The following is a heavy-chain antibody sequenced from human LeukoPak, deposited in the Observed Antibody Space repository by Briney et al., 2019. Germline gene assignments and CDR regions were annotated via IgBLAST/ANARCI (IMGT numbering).Heavy chain of an antibody. V-gene: IGHV3-7*04. J-gene: IGHJ4*02. D-gene: IGHD2-21*01. CDR2: INQDGSEK. CDR3: ARDIYGGHDY. Sequence: QAGGSLRLSCAASGCTFSNYWMSWVRQAPGKGLEWVANINQDGSEKSYVDSVEGRFTISRDNAKKSLYLHVNSLRAEDTAVYYCARDIYGGHDYWGQGTLLTVSS. CDR1: GCTFSNYW.